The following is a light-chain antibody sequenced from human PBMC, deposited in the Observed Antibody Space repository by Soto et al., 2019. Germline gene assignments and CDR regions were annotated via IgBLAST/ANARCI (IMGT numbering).Light chain of an antibody. CDR1: QSVSSSY. J-gene: IGKJ4*01. V-gene: IGKV3-20*01. CDR2: DAS. CDR3: QQYDYLPLT. Sequence: EIVLTQSPGTLSLSPGERATLSCRASQSVSSSYLAWYQQKPGQAPRLLIYDASNLETGVPSRFSGGGSGTDFTFTISSLQPEDIATYYCQQYDYLPLTFGGGTRVEIK.